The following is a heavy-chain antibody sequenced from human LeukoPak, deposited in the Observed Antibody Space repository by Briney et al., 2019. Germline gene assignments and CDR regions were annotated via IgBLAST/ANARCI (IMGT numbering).Heavy chain of an antibody. D-gene: IGHD2-21*02. CDR1: GYTFTGYY. CDR3: ARWEVVVTNFDY. J-gene: IGHJ4*02. CDR2: INPNSGGT. V-gene: IGHV1-2*02. Sequence: ASVKVSCKASGYTFTGYYMHWVRQAPGQGLEWMGWINPNSGGTNYAQKFQGRVTMTRDTSISTAYMELSRLRSDDTAVYYCARWEVVVTNFDYWGQGTLVTVSS.